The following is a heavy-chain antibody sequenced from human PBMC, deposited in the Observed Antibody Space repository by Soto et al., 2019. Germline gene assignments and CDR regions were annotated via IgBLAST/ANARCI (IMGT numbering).Heavy chain of an antibody. CDR2: IQSGGPT. V-gene: IGHV3-66*01. J-gene: IGHJ6*04. CDR1: GFTVSSKY. D-gene: IGHD2-15*01. CDR3: ARDDVLCDGGRCYGVPLDV. Sequence: EVHLVESGGGLVQPGGSLRLSCAASGFTVSSKYMSWVRQAPGKGLEWVSLIQSGGPTYYADSVKGRFTISRDTSENTLHLQMDILRAEDTAVYYCARDDVLCDGGRCYGVPLDVWGKGPTVTVSS.